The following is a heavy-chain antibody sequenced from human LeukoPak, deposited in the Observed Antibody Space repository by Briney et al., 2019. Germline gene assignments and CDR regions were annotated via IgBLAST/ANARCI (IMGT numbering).Heavy chain of an antibody. CDR3: ARHSPGYYYYDMDV. V-gene: IGHV4-39*01. J-gene: IGHJ6*02. Sequence: WVRQPPGKGLEWIGSIYYSGYTYYNPSLKSRVTISVDTSKNQFSLKLSSVTAADTAVYYCARHSPGYYYYDMDVWGQGTTVTVSS. CDR2: IYYSGYT.